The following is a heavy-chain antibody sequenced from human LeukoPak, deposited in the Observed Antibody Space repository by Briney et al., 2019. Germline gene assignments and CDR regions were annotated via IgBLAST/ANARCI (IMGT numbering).Heavy chain of an antibody. V-gene: IGHV4-59*01. CDR1: GVSISSYY. D-gene: IGHD6-19*01. CDR3: ARDSSCWYHWFDP. CDR2: IYYSGST. J-gene: IGHJ5*02. Sequence: SETLSLTCTVSGVSISSYYWSWIRQPPGKGLEWLGYIYYSGSTNYNPSLKSRVTISVDTSKNQFSLKLSSVTAADTAVYYCARDSSCWYHWFDPWGQGTLVTVSS.